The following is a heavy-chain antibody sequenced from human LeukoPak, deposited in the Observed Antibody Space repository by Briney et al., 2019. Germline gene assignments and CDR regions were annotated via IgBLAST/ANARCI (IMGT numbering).Heavy chain of an antibody. V-gene: IGHV4-34*01. CDR3: ARVTGYMVEDYFDY. Sequence: SSETLSLTCAVYGGSFSGYYWSWIRQPPGKGLEWIGEINHSGSTNYNPSLKSRVTISVDTSKNQFSLRLSSVTAADTAVYYCARVTGYMVEDYFDYWGQGTLVTVSS. CDR2: INHSGST. J-gene: IGHJ4*02. CDR1: GGSFSGYY. D-gene: IGHD6-13*01.